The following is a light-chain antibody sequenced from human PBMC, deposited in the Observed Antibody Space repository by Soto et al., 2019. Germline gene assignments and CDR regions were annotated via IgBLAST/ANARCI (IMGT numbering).Light chain of an antibody. J-gene: IGLJ1*01. Sequence: QSALTQPPSASGSPGQSVTISCTGTSSDVGGYNYVSWYQQHPGKAPKLMIYEVSKRPSGVPDRFSGSKSGNTASLTVSGLQAEDEADYYCSSYAGSNKRVFGTGTKVTVL. CDR1: SSDVGGYNY. V-gene: IGLV2-8*01. CDR3: SSYAGSNKRV. CDR2: EVS.